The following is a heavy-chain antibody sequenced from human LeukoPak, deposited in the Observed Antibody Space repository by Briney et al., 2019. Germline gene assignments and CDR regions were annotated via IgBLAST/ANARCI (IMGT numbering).Heavy chain of an antibody. CDR1: GFTFSDYN. CDR3: AKTSDY. Sequence: GGSLRLSCAASGFTFSDYNMNWVRQAPGKGLEWVSSITSSGSHIYYADSMRGRFTTSRDNAKNSLYLQMNSLRAEDTAVYYCAKTSDYWGQGTLVTVSS. J-gene: IGHJ4*02. CDR2: ITSSGSHI. V-gene: IGHV3-21*01. D-gene: IGHD1-14*01.